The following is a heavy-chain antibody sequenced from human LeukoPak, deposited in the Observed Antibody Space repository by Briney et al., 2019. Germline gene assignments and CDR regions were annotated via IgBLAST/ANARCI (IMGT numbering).Heavy chain of an antibody. Sequence: ASVKVSCKASGGTFSSYAISWVRQAPGQGLEWMGWINPNSGGTNYAQRFQGRVTMTKDTSISTAYMELSRLRSDDTAVYYCAPSGRSSGWYPGAYYFDYWGQGTLVTVSS. J-gene: IGHJ4*02. CDR2: INPNSGGT. D-gene: IGHD6-19*01. CDR1: GGTFSSYA. CDR3: APSGRSSGWYPGAYYFDY. V-gene: IGHV1-2*02.